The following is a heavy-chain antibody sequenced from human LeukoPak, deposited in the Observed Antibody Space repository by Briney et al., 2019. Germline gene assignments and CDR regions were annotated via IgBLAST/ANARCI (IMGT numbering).Heavy chain of an antibody. CDR2: IIPIFGTA. D-gene: IGHD3-22*01. CDR1: GGTFSSYA. V-gene: IGHV1-69*01. Sequence: GSSVKVSCKASGGTFSSYAISWVRQAPGQGLEWMGGIIPIFGTANYAQKFQGRVTITADESTSTAYMELSSLRSEDTAVYYCARAVGNYYDSSGYYSAPLFVYWGQGTLVTVSS. J-gene: IGHJ4*02. CDR3: ARAVGNYYDSSGYYSAPLFVY.